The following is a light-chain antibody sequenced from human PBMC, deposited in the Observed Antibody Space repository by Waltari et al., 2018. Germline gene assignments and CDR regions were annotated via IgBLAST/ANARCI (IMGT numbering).Light chain of an antibody. J-gene: IGLJ3*02. CDR1: SSDVGGYNY. CDR3: SSYAGSKFWV. CDR2: EVS. V-gene: IGLV2-8*01. Sequence: QSALTQPPSASGSPGQSVTISCTGTSSDVGGYNYVSWFHQRPGKAPKVMIYEVSKRPSGVPDRFSGSKSGNTASLIVSGLQAEDEADYYCSSYAGSKFWVFGGGTKLTVL.